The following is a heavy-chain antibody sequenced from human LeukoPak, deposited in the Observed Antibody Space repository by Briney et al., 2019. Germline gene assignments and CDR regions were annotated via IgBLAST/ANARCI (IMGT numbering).Heavy chain of an antibody. D-gene: IGHD3-3*01. CDR1: GGSISSGDYY. J-gene: IGHJ6*02. Sequence: SQTLSLTCTVSGGSISSGDYYWSWIRQPPGQGLEWIGYIYYSGRTYYNPSLKSRVTISVDTSKNQFSLKLSSVTAADTAVYYCARAPVGYDFWSGYPPYYYYGMDVWGQGTTVTVSS. CDR2: IYYSGRT. CDR3: ARAPVGYDFWSGYPPYYYYGMDV. V-gene: IGHV4-30-4*01.